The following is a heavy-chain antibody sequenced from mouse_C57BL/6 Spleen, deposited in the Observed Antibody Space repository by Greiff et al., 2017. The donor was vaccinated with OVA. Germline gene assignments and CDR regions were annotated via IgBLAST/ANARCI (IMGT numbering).Heavy chain of an antibody. V-gene: IGHV5-16*01. Sequence: EVQRVESEGGLVQPGSSMKLSCTASGFTFSDYYMAWVRQVPEKGLEWVANINYDGSSTYYLDSLKSRFIISRDNAKNILYLQMSSLKSEDTATYYCARVSGDYFDYWGQGTTLTVSS. CDR2: INYDGSST. J-gene: IGHJ2*01. D-gene: IGHD1-3*01. CDR1: GFTFSDYY. CDR3: ARVSGDYFDY.